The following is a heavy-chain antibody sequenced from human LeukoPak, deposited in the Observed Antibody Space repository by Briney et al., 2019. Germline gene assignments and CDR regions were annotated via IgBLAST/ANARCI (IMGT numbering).Heavy chain of an antibody. D-gene: IGHD3-3*01. Sequence: PGGSLRHSCAASGFTFSNYWMSWVRQAPGKGLEWVANIQPDGSEKYYVDSVKGRFSISRDNVRNSLYLQMNSLRAGDTALYYCARGDFWSGDHTDAFDVWGQGTMVTVSS. V-gene: IGHV3-7*04. CDR3: ARGDFWSGDHTDAFDV. CDR1: GFTFSNYW. J-gene: IGHJ3*01. CDR2: IQPDGSEK.